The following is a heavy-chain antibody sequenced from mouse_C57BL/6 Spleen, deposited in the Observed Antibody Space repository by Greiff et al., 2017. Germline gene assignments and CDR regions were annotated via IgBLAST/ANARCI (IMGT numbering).Heavy chain of an antibody. D-gene: IGHD2-3*01. CDR3: ARDRGGGYSN. CDR2: ISYAGSN. CDR1: GYSITSGYY. J-gene: IGHJ2*01. Sequence: EVQLQQSGPGLVKPSQSLSLTCSVTGYSITSGYYWYWIRQFPGNKLNWMGYISYAGSNNYNPPLKNRISITRDTSKNQFFLKLNSVTTEDTATYYCARDRGGGYSNWGQGTTRTVSS. V-gene: IGHV3-6*01.